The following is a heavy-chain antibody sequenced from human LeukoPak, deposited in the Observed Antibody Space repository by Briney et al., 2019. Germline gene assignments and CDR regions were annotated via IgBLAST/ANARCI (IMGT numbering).Heavy chain of an antibody. CDR2: IYHSATT. V-gene: IGHV4-59*08. Sequence: SETLSLTCTVSSGSISSSYWSWIRQPPGKGLEWIGYIYHSATTNYSPSLKSRVTISLETSKNQFSLKLSSVTAADTAVYYCARMAAAGPFDYWSQGTLVTVSS. CDR1: SGSISSSY. D-gene: IGHD6-13*01. J-gene: IGHJ4*02. CDR3: ARMAAAGPFDY.